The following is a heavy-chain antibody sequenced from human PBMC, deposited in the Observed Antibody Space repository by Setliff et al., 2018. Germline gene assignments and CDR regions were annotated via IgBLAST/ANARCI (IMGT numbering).Heavy chain of an antibody. CDR1: GFTFSDYS. V-gene: IGHV3-72*01. D-gene: IGHD3-16*01. CDR2: SRNKLSGGFI. J-gene: IGHJ3*01. CDR3: AAVAAYTVRISGSKGTDALAL. Sequence: HPGGSLRLSCEASGFTFSDYSFDWVRQAPGKGLEWVGLSRNKLSGGFIEYAASGKGRFTRSRDDSKNTLYLQMNSLRTEDTAGYYCAAVAAYTVRISGSKGTDALALWGRGTLVTVS.